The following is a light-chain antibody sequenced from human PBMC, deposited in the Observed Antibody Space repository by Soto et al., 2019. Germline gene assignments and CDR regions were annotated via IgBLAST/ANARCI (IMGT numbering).Light chain of an antibody. J-gene: IGKJ1*01. CDR2: GAS. CDR3: QQYGSSPWT. CDR1: QSVRSSY. V-gene: IGKV3-20*01. Sequence: EIVLTQSPGTLSLSPGERATPSCRASQSVRSSYLAWYQQKPGQAPRPLIYGASSRAIGIPDRFSGSGSGTDFTLTISRLEPEDFAVYYCQQYGSSPWTFGQGTKVEIK.